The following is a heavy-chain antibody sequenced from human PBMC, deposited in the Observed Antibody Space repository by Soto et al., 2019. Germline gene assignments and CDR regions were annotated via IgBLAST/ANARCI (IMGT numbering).Heavy chain of an antibody. J-gene: IGHJ4*02. CDR3: AKDPRDIVIIPAAPHY. D-gene: IGHD2-2*01. Sequence: TGGSLRLSCAASGFTFSSYAMNWVRQAPGKGLEWVSVISVRGGSTYYADSVKGRFTISRDNSKDTLYLQMNSLKAEDTAVYYCAKDPRDIVIIPAAPHYWGQGTLVTVSS. CDR2: ISVRGGST. V-gene: IGHV3-23*01. CDR1: GFTFSSYA.